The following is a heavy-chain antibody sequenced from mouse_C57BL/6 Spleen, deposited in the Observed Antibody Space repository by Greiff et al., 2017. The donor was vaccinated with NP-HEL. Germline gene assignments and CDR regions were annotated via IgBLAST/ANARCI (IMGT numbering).Heavy chain of an antibody. J-gene: IGHJ1*03. CDR2: IYPGDGDT. CDR3: ARKGVVARYFDV. V-gene: IGHV1-80*01. CDR1: GYAFSSYW. Sequence: QVQLQQSGAELVKPGASVKISCKASGYAFSSYWMNWVKQRPGQGLEWIGQIYPGDGDTNYNGKFKGKATLTADKSSSPAYMQLSSLTSEDSAVYFCARKGVVARYFDVRGTGATVTVSS. D-gene: IGHD1-1*01.